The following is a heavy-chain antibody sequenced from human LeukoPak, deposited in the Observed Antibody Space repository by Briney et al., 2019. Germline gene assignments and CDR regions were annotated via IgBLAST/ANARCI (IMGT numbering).Heavy chain of an antibody. CDR3: ARGVGLYSSSWDDYYYYMDV. J-gene: IGHJ6*03. D-gene: IGHD6-13*01. CDR2: MNPNSGNT. CDR1: GYTFTSYD. V-gene: IGHV1-8*01. Sequence: ASVKVSCKASGYTFTSYDINWVRQATGQGLEWMGWMNPNSGNTGYAQKFQGRVTMTRNTSISTAYMELSSLGSEDTAVYYCARGVGLYSSSWDDYYYYMDVWGKGTTVTVSS.